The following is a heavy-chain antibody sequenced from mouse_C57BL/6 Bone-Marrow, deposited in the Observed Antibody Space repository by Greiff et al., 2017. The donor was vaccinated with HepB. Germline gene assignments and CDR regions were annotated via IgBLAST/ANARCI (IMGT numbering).Heavy chain of an antibody. D-gene: IGHD2-5*01. CDR3: AIEEVYSNYRAWFAY. J-gene: IGHJ3*01. V-gene: IGHV1-19*01. CDR1: GYTFTDYY. CDR2: INPYNGGT. Sequence: VQLKQSGPVLVKPGASVKMSCKASGYTFTDYYMNWVKQSHGKSLEWIGVINPYNGGTSYNQKFKGKATLTVDKSSSTAYMQLSSLTSEDSAVYYCAIEEVYSNYRAWFAYWGQGTLVTVSA.